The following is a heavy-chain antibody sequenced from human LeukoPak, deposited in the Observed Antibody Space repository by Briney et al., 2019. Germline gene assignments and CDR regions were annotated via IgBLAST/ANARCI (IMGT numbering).Heavy chain of an antibody. V-gene: IGHV4-4*07. CDR3: ASGVKDWFDP. J-gene: IGHJ5*02. D-gene: IGHD3-3*01. CDR2: IYISGST. CDR1: GGSISSYY. Sequence: SETLSLTCTVSGGSISSYYWSWIRQPAGRGLECIGRIYISGSTNYNPSLKSRVTMSVDTSKNQFSLKLSSVTAADTAVYYCASGVKDWFDPWGQGTLVTVSS.